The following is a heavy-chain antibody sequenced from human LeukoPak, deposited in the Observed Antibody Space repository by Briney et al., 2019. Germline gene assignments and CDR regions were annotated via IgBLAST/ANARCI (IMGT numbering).Heavy chain of an antibody. CDR1: GGSISSSSYY. D-gene: IGHD1-26*01. Sequence: PSETLSLTCTVSGGSISSSSYYWGWIRQSPGTGLEWIGSIYYSGSTHYNPSLKSRVTISVDTSKNQFSLKLSSVTAADTAVYYCARGGWGSFDYWGQGTLVTVSS. J-gene: IGHJ4*02. CDR3: ARGGWGSFDY. V-gene: IGHV4-39*07. CDR2: IYYSGST.